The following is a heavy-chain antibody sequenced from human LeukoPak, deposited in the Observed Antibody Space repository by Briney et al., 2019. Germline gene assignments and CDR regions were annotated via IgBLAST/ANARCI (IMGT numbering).Heavy chain of an antibody. D-gene: IGHD3-22*01. CDR2: INPNSGGT. CDR3: ARGAHYHDSSQGYDY. Sequence: ASVKVSCKASGYTFTGYYMHWVRQAPGQGLEWMGWINPNSGGTDYAQKFQGRVTMTRDTSISTAYMELSRLRSDDTAVYYCARGAHYHDSSQGYDYWGQGTLVTVSS. CDR1: GYTFTGYY. J-gene: IGHJ4*02. V-gene: IGHV1-2*02.